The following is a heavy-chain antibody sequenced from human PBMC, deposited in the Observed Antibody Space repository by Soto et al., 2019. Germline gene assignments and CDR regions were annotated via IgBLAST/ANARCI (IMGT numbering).Heavy chain of an antibody. CDR3: ARSGDNYNLLDY. CDR1: GFTFSNYY. V-gene: IGHV3-11*06. Sequence: QVQLAESGGGLVKPGGSLRLSCTASGFTFSNYYMSWIRQAPGKGLEWVSYSSNSGTYTRYADSVKGRFSISRDNAKNSLYLQISNLRGEDTATYYCARSGDNYNLLDYWAREPRSPSPQ. D-gene: IGHD1-1*01. J-gene: IGHJ4*02. CDR2: SSNSGTYT.